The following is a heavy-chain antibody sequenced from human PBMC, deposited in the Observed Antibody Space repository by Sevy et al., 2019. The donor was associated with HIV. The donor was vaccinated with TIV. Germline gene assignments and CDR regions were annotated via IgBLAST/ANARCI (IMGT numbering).Heavy chain of an antibody. CDR3: ARGYGSGSYYMGMDV. J-gene: IGHJ6*02. D-gene: IGHD3-10*01. CDR2: IYPGDSDT. CDR1: GYSFTSYW. V-gene: IGHV5-51*01. Sequence: GESLKISCKGSGYSFTSYWIGWVRQMPGKGLEWIGIIYPGDSDTRYSPSFQGQVTISADKSISTAYLQWSSLKASDTAMYYCARGYGSGSYYMGMDVWGQGTTVTVSS.